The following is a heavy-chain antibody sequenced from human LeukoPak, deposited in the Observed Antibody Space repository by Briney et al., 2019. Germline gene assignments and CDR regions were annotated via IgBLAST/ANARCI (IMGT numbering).Heavy chain of an antibody. V-gene: IGHV4-59*01. J-gene: IGHJ4*02. Sequence: SETLSLTCTVSRGSISGYSWSWIRQSPGGGLEWIGYIYYSGSTNYNTSLKSRVTISVDTSKNQFSLKLSSVTAADTAVYYCARFDVVPAAMFFDYWGQGTLVTVSS. D-gene: IGHD2-2*01. CDR2: IYYSGST. CDR3: ARFDVVPAAMFFDY. CDR1: RGSISGYS.